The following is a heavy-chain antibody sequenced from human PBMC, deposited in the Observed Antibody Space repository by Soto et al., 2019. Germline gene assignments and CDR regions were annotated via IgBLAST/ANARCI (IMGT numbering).Heavy chain of an antibody. J-gene: IGHJ4*01. V-gene: IGHV4-39*01. CDR2: IYYHGNT. CDR1: CGPITSRTYS. Sequence: SETLSLTCAVSCGPITSRTYSWAWIRQPPGKTLEWIGTIYYHGNTYSNQSLKSRVTISVYTSNNQLSLKLRSVTAADTAVYYCARHDGFSSGWIFDYWGHGTRVTVS. D-gene: IGHD6-19*01. CDR3: ARHDGFSSGWIFDY.